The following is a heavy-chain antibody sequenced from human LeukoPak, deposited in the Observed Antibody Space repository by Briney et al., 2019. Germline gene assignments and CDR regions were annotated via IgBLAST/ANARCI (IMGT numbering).Heavy chain of an antibody. CDR3: ARVKRAAVGTVMDV. V-gene: IGHV1-2*02. CDR2: INTDSGGT. CDR1: GYTFTGYY. Sequence: ASVKVSCKASGYTFTGYYIYWVRQAPGQGLECMGWINTDSGGTNYAQMFQGRVTMNRDASISTAYMELSSLRSDDTAVYYCARVKRAAVGTVMDVWGKGTTVTVSS. D-gene: IGHD6-13*01. J-gene: IGHJ6*04.